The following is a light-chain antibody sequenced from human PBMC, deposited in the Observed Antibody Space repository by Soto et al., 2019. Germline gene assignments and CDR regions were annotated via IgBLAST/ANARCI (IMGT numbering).Light chain of an antibody. CDR3: SSYTRFSTYV. Sequence: QSVLSPPACVSWSTSQSITISHTGTSRHVGGYNYVSWSQQHPVKTPKLMIYEVSNRPSGVSSRFSGSKSDNTASLTISGLHAEDEADYCCSSYTRFSTYVFGTGTKVTVL. J-gene: IGLJ1*01. V-gene: IGLV2-14*01. CDR1: SRHVGGYNY. CDR2: EVS.